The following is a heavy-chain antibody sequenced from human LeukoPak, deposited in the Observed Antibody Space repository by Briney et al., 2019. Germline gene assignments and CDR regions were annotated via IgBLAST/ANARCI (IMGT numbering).Heavy chain of an antibody. CDR2: MNPNSGNT. V-gene: IGHV1-8*01. Sequence: ASVKVSCKASGYTFTSYDIHWVRQATGQGLEWMGWMNPNSGNTDHAQKFQGRVTMTRDTSINTAYMELSSLRSDDTAVYYCARGLRFGELTPDCWGQGTLVTVSS. D-gene: IGHD3-10*01. CDR1: GYTFTSYD. J-gene: IGHJ4*02. CDR3: ARGLRFGELTPDC.